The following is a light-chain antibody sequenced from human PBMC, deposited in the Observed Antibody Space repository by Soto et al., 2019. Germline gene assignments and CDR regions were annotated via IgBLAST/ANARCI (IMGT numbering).Light chain of an antibody. V-gene: IGKV1-13*02. CDR1: QGIRSA. J-gene: IGKJ3*01. Sequence: ATQLTQSPSSLSSSVGDRVTITCRASQGIRSALAWYQQKPGKAPKLLIYDASNLESGVPSRFSGSGSGTDFTLTISSLQPEDFATYYCQKFNSYPVTFGPGNKVDIK. CDR2: DAS. CDR3: QKFNSYPVT.